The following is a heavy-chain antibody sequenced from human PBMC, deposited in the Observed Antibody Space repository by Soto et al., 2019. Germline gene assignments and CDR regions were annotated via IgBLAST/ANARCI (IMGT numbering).Heavy chain of an antibody. CDR1: GFSLSTSGVG. Sequence: QITLKESGPPLVKPTQTLTLTCTFSGFSLSTSGVGVGWIRQPPGKALEWLALIYWNDDKRYSPSLKSRLTITKDTSKNQVVLTMTNMDPVDTATYYCAHRRGYDFWSGPYYFDYWGQGTLVTVSS. V-gene: IGHV2-5*01. J-gene: IGHJ4*02. D-gene: IGHD3-3*01. CDR3: AHRRGYDFWSGPYYFDY. CDR2: IYWNDDK.